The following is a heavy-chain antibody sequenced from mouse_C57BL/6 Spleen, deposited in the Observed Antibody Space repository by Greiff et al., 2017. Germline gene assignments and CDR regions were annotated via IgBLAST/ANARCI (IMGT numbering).Heavy chain of an antibody. D-gene: IGHD1-1*01. Sequence: QVQLQQPGAELVKPGASVKMSCKASGYTFTSYWITWVKQRPGQGLEWIGDIYPGSGSTNYNEKFKRKATLTVDTSSSTAYKQLSNLTSEDSTVYYCARREPHYYFGDYGAMDYWGKGTSVTVSS. J-gene: IGHJ4*01. CDR2: IYPGSGST. V-gene: IGHV1-55*01. CDR3: ARREPHYYFGDYGAMDY. CDR1: GYTFTSYW.